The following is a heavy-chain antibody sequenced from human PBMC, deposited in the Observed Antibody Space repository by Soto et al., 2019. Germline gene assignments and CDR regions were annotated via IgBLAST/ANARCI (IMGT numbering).Heavy chain of an antibody. CDR3: ARSGTAMAKNDY. D-gene: IGHD5-18*01. V-gene: IGHV4-59*01. J-gene: IGHJ4*02. CDR2: IYYSGST. Sequence: SETLSLTCTVSGGSISSYYWSWIRQPPGKGLEWIGYIYYSGSTNYNPSLKSRVTISVDTSKNQFSLKLSSVTAADTAVYYCARSGTAMAKNDYWGQGTMVTVYS. CDR1: GGSISSYY.